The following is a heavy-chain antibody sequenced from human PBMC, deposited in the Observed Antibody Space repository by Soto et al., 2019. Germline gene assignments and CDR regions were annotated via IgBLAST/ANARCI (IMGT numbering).Heavy chain of an antibody. J-gene: IGHJ4*02. CDR1: GFTFSSYS. V-gene: IGHV3-21*01. Sequence: GSLRLSCAASGFTFSSYSMNWVRQAPGKGLEWVSSISTSSSYIYYADSLKGRFIISRDNAKNSLYLQMNSLRAEDTAVYYCARAVSYGYFDNWGQGTLVTVSS. CDR2: ISTSSSYI. D-gene: IGHD3-16*01. CDR3: ARAVSYGYFDN.